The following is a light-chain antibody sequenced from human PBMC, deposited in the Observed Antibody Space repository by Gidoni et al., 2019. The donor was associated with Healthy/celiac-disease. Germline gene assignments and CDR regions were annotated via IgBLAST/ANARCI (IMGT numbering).Light chain of an antibody. CDR3: RSYTSSSTLV. J-gene: IGLJ3*02. CDR2: EVN. Sequence: QSALTQPASVSGSPGQSITISCTGTSRDIGDYNYVSWYQQYPGKAPKLMIYEVNNRPSGVSNRFSGSKSGNTASLTISGLQAEDEADYYCRSYTSSSTLVFGGGTKLTVL. CDR1: SRDIGDYNY. V-gene: IGLV2-14*01.